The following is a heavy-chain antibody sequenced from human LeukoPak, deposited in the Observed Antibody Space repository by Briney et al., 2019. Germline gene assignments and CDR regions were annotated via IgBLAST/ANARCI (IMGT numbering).Heavy chain of an antibody. D-gene: IGHD4-4*01. Sequence: SETLSLTCAVYGGSFSGYYWSWIRQPPGKGLEWIGEINHSGSTNYNPSLKSRVTISVDTSKNQFSLKLSSVTAADTDVYYCARGGAGNYGLYYYYYGMDVWGQGTTVTVSS. CDR1: GGSFSGYY. J-gene: IGHJ6*02. CDR3: ARGGAGNYGLYYYYYGMDV. V-gene: IGHV4-34*01. CDR2: INHSGST.